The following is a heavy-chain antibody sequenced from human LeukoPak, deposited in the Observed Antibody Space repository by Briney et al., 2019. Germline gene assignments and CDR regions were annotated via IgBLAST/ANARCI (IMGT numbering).Heavy chain of an antibody. V-gene: IGHV3-23*01. CDR2: ISGSGGST. J-gene: IGHJ4*02. CDR1: GFTFSSYA. Sequence: SGGSLRLSCAASGFTFSSYAMSWVRQAPGKGLEWVSAISGSGGSTYYAVSVKGRFTISRDNSKNTLYVQVNSLGTEDTAAYYCAKGSYYDSSGSFYFDYWGQGTLVTVSS. CDR3: AKGSYYDSSGSFYFDY. D-gene: IGHD3-22*01.